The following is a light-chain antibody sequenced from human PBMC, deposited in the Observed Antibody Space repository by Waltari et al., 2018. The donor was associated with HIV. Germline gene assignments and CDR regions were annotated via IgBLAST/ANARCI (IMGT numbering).Light chain of an antibody. V-gene: IGLV1-51*01. Sequence: QSVLTQPPSVSAAPGQKVTISCSGSSSNIGNNSVSWCQKIPGTAPKLLIYDNDRRPSGVPYPFSGSKSGTSATLGITGLQTGDEADDYCGTWDSSLSAGVFGGGTKLTVL. CDR3: GTWDSSLSAGV. J-gene: IGLJ3*02. CDR1: SSNIGNNS. CDR2: DND.